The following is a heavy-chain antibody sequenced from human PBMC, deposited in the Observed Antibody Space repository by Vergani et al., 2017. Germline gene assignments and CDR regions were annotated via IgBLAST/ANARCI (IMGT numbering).Heavy chain of an antibody. CDR3: ARPAPSYDILTGYHFDY. CDR2: ISYDGSNK. V-gene: IGHV3-30-3*01. CDR1: GFTFSSYA. Sequence: QVQLVESGGGVVQPGRSLRLSCAASGFTFSSYAMHWVRQAPGKGREWVAVISYDGSNKYYADSVKGRFTISSDNCKNTLYLQMNSLRAEDTAVYCCARPAPSYDILTGYHFDYWGQGTLVTVSS. J-gene: IGHJ4*02. D-gene: IGHD3-9*01.